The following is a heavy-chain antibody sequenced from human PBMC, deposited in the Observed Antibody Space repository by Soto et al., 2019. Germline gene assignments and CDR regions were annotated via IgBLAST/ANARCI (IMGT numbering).Heavy chain of an antibody. J-gene: IGHJ3*02. D-gene: IGHD3-3*02. CDR2: IGGEAVST. CDR1: GFIFSNYA. CDR3: AKDSFSHNGIYDPFDI. V-gene: IGHV3-23*01. Sequence: EVQLLESGGGLVQPGGSLRLSCAASGFIFSNYAMSWVRQGPGKGLEWVSVIGGEAVSTNCAESVKGRCTVSRDNSKNTVYLQLDSLRDDDTAVYYCAKDSFSHNGIYDPFDIWGQGTMVTVSS.